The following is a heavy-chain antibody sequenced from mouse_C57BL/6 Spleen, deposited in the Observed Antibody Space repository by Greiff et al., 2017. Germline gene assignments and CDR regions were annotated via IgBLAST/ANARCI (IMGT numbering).Heavy chain of an antibody. J-gene: IGHJ4*01. CDR3: ARRRPYYSNYSYAMDY. CDR2: IHPNSGST. Sequence: QVQLQQPGAELVKPGASVKLSCKASGYTFTSYWMHWVKQRPGQGLEWIGMIHPNSGSTNYNEKFKSKATLTVDKSSSTAYMQLSSLTSEDSAVYYCARRRPYYSNYSYAMDYWGQGTSVTVSS. CDR1: GYTFTSYW. V-gene: IGHV1-64*01. D-gene: IGHD2-5*01.